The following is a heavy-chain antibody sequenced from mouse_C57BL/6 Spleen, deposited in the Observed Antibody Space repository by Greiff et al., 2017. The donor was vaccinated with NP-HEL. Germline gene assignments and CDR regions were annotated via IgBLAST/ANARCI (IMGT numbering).Heavy chain of an antibody. CDR1: GYAFSSYW. D-gene: IGHD2-10*02. V-gene: IGHV1-80*01. CDR2: IYPGDGDT. J-gene: IGHJ2*01. CDR3: AGNMYGNYDFDY. Sequence: VQLQQSGAELVKPGASVKISCKASGYAFSSYWMNWVKLRPGKGLEWIGQIYPGDGDTNYNGKLKGKATLTADKSSSTAYMQLSSLTSEDSAVYFCAGNMYGNYDFDYWGKGTTLTVSS.